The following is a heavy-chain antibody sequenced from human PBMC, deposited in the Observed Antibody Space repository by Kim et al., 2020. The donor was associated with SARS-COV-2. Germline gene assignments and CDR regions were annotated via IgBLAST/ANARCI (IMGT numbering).Heavy chain of an antibody. CDR3: ARGGLLGATRYYYYYGMDV. V-gene: IGHV3-30*01. D-gene: IGHD1-26*01. J-gene: IGHJ6*02. Sequence: GRFTISRDNSKNTLYLKMNSRRAEDTAVYYCARGGLLGATRYYYYYGMDVWGQGTTVTVSS.